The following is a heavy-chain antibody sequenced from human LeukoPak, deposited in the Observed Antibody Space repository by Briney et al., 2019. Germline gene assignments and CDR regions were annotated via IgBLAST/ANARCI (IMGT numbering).Heavy chain of an antibody. V-gene: IGHV3-15*01. J-gene: IGHJ4*02. Sequence: GGSLRLSCAASGFTFSNAWMSWVRQAPGKGLEWVGRIKSKTDGGTTDYAAPVKGRFTISRDDSKNTLYLQMNSLKTEDTAVYYCTTDVFWVEGYFDYFDYWGQGTLVTVSS. CDR1: GFTFSNAW. CDR2: IKSKTDGGTT. CDR3: TTDVFWVEGYFDYFDY. D-gene: IGHD3-9*01.